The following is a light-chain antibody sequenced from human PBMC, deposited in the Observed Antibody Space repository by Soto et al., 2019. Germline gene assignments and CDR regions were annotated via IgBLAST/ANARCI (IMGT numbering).Light chain of an antibody. CDR2: GAS. CDR1: QSVSSSY. Sequence: EIVLTQSPGTLSLSPGERATLSCRASQSVSSSYLAWYQQKPGQAPRLLIYGASSRATGIPDRFSGSGSGTDFTLTISRLEPEDFAVYYCQHYGCPPYTFGQGTKLEIK. V-gene: IGKV3-20*01. CDR3: QHYGCPPYT. J-gene: IGKJ2*01.